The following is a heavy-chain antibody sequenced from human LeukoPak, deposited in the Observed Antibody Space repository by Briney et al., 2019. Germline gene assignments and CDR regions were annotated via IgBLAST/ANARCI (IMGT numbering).Heavy chain of an antibody. D-gene: IGHD4-23*01. CDR1: GYTFTGYY. CDR2: INPNSGGT. V-gene: IGHV1-2*02. J-gene: IGHJ5*02. Sequence: ASVKVSCKASGYTFTGYYMHWVRQAPGQGLEWMGWINPNSGGTNYAQKFQGRVTMTRDTSISTAYMELSRLRSDDTAVYYCARGDYGGNSGKWFDPWGQGTLVTVSS. CDR3: ARGDYGGNSGKWFDP.